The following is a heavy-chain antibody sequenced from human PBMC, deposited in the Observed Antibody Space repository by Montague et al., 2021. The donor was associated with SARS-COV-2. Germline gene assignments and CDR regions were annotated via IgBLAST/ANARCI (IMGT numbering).Heavy chain of an antibody. D-gene: IGHD2-15*01. J-gene: IGHJ4*02. CDR3: ATRTRYPQNDFGF. CDR2: IYNGGTT. CDR1: GDSIRNSDYS. Sequence: LSLTCTVSGDSIRNSDYSWCWVRQPPGKGLEWIGNIYNGGTTFYNPSLRSRVTIFVDTSKNQFSLKLSSVTAADTAVYYCATRTRYPQNDFGFWGQGTLVTVSS. V-gene: IGHV4-39*01.